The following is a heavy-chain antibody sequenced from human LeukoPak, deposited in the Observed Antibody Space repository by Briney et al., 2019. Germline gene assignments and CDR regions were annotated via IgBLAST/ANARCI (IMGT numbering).Heavy chain of an antibody. J-gene: IGHJ4*02. CDR3: ARDHSGSWYYFDY. CDR1: GFTFSSYA. D-gene: IGHD1-26*01. Sequence: GGSLRLSCAASGFTFSSYAMSWVRQAPGRGLEWVSVISGSGGSTYYADSVKGRFTISRDNSKNTLYLQMKSLRAEDTAVYYCARDHSGSWYYFDYWGQGTLVTVSS. V-gene: IGHV3-23*01. CDR2: ISGSGGST.